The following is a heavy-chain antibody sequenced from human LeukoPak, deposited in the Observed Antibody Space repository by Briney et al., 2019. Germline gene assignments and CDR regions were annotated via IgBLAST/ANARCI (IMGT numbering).Heavy chain of an antibody. CDR3: ARGFRSCYSSIRDHFDY. V-gene: IGHV4-38-2*02. Sequence: TSETLSLTCTVSGYSISNGYYWGWIRQPPGKGLEWIGSIYHSGTTYYNPSLQSRVTISVDTSKNQFSLKLSSVTAADTAVYFCARGFRSCYSSIRDHFDYWGQGTLVTVSS. CDR2: IYHSGTT. D-gene: IGHD2-15*01. CDR1: GYSISNGYY. J-gene: IGHJ4*02.